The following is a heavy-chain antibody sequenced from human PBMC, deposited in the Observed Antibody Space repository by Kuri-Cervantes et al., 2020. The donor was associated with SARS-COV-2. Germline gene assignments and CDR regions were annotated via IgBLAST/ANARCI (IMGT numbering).Heavy chain of an antibody. J-gene: IGHJ3*02. CDR3: AKDMEGYYYDSSGYQYAFDI. D-gene: IGHD3-22*01. CDR1: GSTFSSSA. V-gene: IGHV3-73*01. CDR2: IRSKANSYAT. Sequence: WESLSLSCAVSGSTFSSSAMHWVRQAAGKGLEWVGRIRSKANSYATAYAATVKGRFTISRDDSKNTAYLQMNSLKAEDTSLYYCAKDMEGYYYDSSGYQYAFDIWGQGTMVTVSS.